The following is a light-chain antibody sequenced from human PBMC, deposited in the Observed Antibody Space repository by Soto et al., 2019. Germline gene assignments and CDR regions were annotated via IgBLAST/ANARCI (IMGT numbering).Light chain of an antibody. CDR3: QQYHSFYS. J-gene: IGKJ2*03. CDR2: DAS. CDR1: QTIVGW. Sequence: DIQITQSPSTLSASVGDRVTITCRARQTIVGWLTWYQQKPGKAPKLLIYDASNLESGVPSRFSGSGSGTEFTLTISSLQPDDFATYYCQQYHSFYSFGQGTKVDIK. V-gene: IGKV1-5*01.